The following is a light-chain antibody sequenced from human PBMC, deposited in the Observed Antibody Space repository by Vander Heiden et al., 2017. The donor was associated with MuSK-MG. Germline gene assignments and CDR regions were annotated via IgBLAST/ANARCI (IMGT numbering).Light chain of an antibody. CDR1: QSISSY. J-gene: IGKJ4*01. V-gene: IGKV1-39*01. CDR2: AAS. Sequence: DIKLTPSPSSLSASVGDRVTITCRASQSISSYLNWYQQKPGKAPKLLIYAASSLQSGVPSRFSGSGSGTDFTLTISSLQPEDFATYYCQQSYSTPHTFGGGTKVEIK. CDR3: QQSYSTPHT.